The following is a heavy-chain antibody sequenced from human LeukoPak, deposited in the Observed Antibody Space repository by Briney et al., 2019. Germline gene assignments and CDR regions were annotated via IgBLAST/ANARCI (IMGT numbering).Heavy chain of an antibody. Sequence: GGSLRLSCAASGFTFSSYSMNWVRQAPGKGLEWVSSISGSGTYIYYADSVQGRFTISRDNAKNSLYLQMNSLRAEDTAVYYSARVGYTNSFGYYYYYMDVWAKGTMVTVSS. CDR2: ISGSGTYI. D-gene: IGHD4-11*01. CDR1: GFTFSSYS. V-gene: IGHV3-21*01. CDR3: ARVGYTNSFGYYYYYMDV. J-gene: IGHJ6*03.